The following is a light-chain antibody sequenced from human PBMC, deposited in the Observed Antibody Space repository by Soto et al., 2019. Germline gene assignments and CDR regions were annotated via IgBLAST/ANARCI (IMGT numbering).Light chain of an antibody. CDR3: QQYNNWPPWT. CDR2: GAS. CDR1: HSVSTN. V-gene: IGKV3-15*01. J-gene: IGKJ1*01. Sequence: EIVMMQSPATLSVSPGERATLSCRASHSVSTNVAWYQQKPGQAPRLLIYGASTRATGVPARFSGSGSEADFTLTIRSLQSEDLAVYYCQQYNNWPPWTFGQGTKVDIK.